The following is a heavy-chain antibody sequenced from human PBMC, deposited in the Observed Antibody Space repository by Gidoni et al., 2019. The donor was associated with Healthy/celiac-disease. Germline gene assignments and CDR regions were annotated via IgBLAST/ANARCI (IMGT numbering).Heavy chain of an antibody. D-gene: IGHD4-17*01. V-gene: IGHV3-21*01. CDR1: GFTFRSYS. Sequence: EVQLVGSGGGLVKPGGSLRLSCAAAGFTFRSYSMNWVRQAPGKGLEWVSSSSSSSSYIYYADSVKGRFTISRDNAKNSLYLQMNSLRAEDTAVYYCAREGPLLTVTTSRNWYFDLWGRGTLVTVSS. J-gene: IGHJ2*01. CDR3: AREGPLLTVTTSRNWYFDL. CDR2: SSSSSSYI.